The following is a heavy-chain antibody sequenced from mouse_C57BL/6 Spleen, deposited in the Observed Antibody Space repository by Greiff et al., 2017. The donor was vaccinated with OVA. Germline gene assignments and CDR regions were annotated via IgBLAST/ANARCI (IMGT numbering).Heavy chain of an antibody. CDR3: ARSYYDYDDGRFDY. Sequence: QVHVKQSGPELVRPGASVKISCKAPGYTFTSHWMQWVRQRPGQGLEWIGEIFPGSGSTYYNEKFKGKATLTVDTSSSTAYMQLSGLTSEDSAVYVCARSYYDYDDGRFDYWGQGTTLTVSS. V-gene: IGHV1-56*01. D-gene: IGHD2-4*01. CDR2: IFPGSGST. CDR1: GYTFTSHW. J-gene: IGHJ2*01.